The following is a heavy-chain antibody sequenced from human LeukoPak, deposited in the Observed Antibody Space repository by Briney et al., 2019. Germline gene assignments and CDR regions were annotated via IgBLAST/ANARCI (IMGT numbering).Heavy chain of an antibody. V-gene: IGHV1-46*01. CDR2: INPSGGSP. Sequence: ASVKVSCKASGYTFTSYHLHWVRQAPGQGLEWMGIINPSGGSPNYAQKFQGRVTMTRDMSTSTVNMELSSLRSADTAVYYCARAILYRGIFGATTYYMDVWGKGTTVTISS. J-gene: IGHJ6*03. CDR3: ARAILYRGIFGATTYYMDV. D-gene: IGHD5-12*01. CDR1: GYTFTSYH.